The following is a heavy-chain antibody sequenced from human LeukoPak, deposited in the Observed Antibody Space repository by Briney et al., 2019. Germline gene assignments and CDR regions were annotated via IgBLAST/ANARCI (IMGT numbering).Heavy chain of an antibody. CDR2: IRYDGSNK. CDR1: GFTFSSYG. V-gene: IGHV3-30*02. Sequence: GGSLRLSCAASGFTFSSYGMHWVRQAPGKGLEWVAFIRYDGSNKYYADSVKGRFTISRDNSKNTLYLQMNSLRAEDTAVYYCAKGRASSGWSPNDFWGQGTLVTVSS. J-gene: IGHJ4*02. D-gene: IGHD6-19*01. CDR3: AKGRASSGWSPNDF.